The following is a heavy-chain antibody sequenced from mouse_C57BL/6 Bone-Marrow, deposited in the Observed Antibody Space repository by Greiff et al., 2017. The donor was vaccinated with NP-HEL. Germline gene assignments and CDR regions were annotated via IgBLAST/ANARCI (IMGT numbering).Heavy chain of an antibody. D-gene: IGHD2-5*01. Sequence: VQLQQSGAELVRPGASVTLSCKASGYTFTDYEMHWVKQTPVHGLEWIGAIDPETGGTAYNQKFKGKAILTADKSSSTAYMELRSLTSEDSAVYYCTRYYSNYVDYAMDYWGQGTSVTVSS. CDR2: IDPETGGT. V-gene: IGHV1-15*01. J-gene: IGHJ4*01. CDR3: TRYYSNYVDYAMDY. CDR1: GYTFTDYE.